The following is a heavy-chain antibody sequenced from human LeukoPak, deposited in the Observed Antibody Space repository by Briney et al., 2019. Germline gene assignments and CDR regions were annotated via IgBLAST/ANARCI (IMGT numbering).Heavy chain of an antibody. CDR2: INHSGST. CDR1: GGSFSGYY. D-gene: IGHD3-22*01. J-gene: IGHJ4*02. V-gene: IGHV4-34*01. CDR3: ARGEPYYYDSSGYPTR. Sequence: SETLSLTCAVYGGSFSGYYWSWIRQPPGKGLEWIGEINHSGSTNYNPSLKSRVTISVDTPKNQFSLRLSSVTAADTAVYYCARGEPYYYDSSGYPTRWGQGTLVTVSS.